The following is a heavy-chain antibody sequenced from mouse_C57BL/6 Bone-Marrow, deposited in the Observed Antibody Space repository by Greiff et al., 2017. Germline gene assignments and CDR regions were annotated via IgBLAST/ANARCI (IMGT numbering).Heavy chain of an antibody. CDR2: IDPANGNT. D-gene: IGHD2-4*01. J-gene: IGHJ3*01. CDR1: GFYIKNTY. Sequence: VQLQQSVAELVRPGASVKLSCTASGFYIKNTYMHWVKQRPEQGLEWIGRIDPANGNTKYAPKFQGKATITADTSSNTAYLQLSSLTSEDSAIYYCVPIYYDPGFDYWGQGTLVTVSA. CDR3: VPIYYDPGFDY. V-gene: IGHV14-3*01.